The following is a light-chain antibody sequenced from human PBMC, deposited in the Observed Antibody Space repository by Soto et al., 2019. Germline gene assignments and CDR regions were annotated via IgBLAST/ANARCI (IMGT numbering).Light chain of an antibody. CDR1: QSITIW. J-gene: IGKJ1*01. V-gene: IGKV1-5*01. Sequence: DIQMTQSPSTLSASVGDRVTITCRASQSITIWLAWYQQKPGKATKVLIYHASTLESGVPSRFSGSGSGTEFTLTISSLQPDDFATYYCQQYHTYWTFGQGTKVEIK. CDR3: QQYHTYWT. CDR2: HAS.